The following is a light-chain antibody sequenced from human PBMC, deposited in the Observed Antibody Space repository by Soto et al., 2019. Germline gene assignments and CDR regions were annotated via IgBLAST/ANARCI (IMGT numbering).Light chain of an antibody. CDR2: GAS. V-gene: IGKV3D-20*02. Sequence: EVVMTQSPATLSVSPGEVVTLSCRASQTVSSNYLAWCQQRPGQAPRLLIYGASTRAAGIPDRFGGSRSGTEFTLTINNLEPEDFAVYYCQQRNVWPPITFGQGTRLEIK. CDR3: QQRNVWPPIT. J-gene: IGKJ5*01. CDR1: QTVSSNY.